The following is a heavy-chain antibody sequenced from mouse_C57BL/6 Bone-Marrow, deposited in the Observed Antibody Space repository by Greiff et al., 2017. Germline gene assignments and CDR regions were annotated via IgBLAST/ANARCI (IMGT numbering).Heavy chain of an antibody. CDR3: AMPYYYGSSLYFDY. Sequence: EVQGVESGGDLVKPGGSLKLSCAASGFTFSSYGMSWVRQTPDKRLEWVATISSGGSYTYYPDSVKGRFTISRDNAKNTLYLQMSSLKSEDTAMYDGAMPYYYGSSLYFDYWGQGTTLTVSS. CDR2: ISSGGSYT. J-gene: IGHJ2*01. V-gene: IGHV5-6*01. CDR1: GFTFSSYG. D-gene: IGHD1-1*01.